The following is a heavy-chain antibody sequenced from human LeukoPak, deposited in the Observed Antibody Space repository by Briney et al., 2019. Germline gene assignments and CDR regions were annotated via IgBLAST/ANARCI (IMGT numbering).Heavy chain of an antibody. J-gene: IGHJ4*02. D-gene: IGHD3-9*01. CDR2: INHSGST. V-gene: IGHV4-34*01. CDR1: GGSFSGYY. Sequence: SETLSLTCAVYGGSFSGYYWSWVRQPPGKGLEWIGEINHSGSTNYNPSLKSRVTISVDTSKNQFSLKLSSVTAADTAVYYCARVKRYFDWLITGGFDYWGQGTLVTDSS. CDR3: ARVKRYFDWLITGGFDY.